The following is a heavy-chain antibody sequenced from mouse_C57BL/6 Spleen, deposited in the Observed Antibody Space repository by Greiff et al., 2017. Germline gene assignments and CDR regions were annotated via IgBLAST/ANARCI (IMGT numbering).Heavy chain of an antibody. CDR2: INPNTGGT. V-gene: IGHV1-26*01. Sequence: VQLQQSGPELVKPGASVKISCKASGYTFTDYYMNWVQQSHGKSLEWIGDINPNTGGTSYNQKFKGKATLTVDKSSSTAYMELRSLTSDDSAVYYCAKTGYYAMDDWGQGTSVTVSS. J-gene: IGHJ4*01. CDR3: AKTGYYAMDD. CDR1: GYTFTDYY.